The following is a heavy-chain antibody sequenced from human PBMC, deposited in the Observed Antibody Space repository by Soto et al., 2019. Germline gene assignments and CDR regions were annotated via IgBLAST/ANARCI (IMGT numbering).Heavy chain of an antibody. V-gene: IGHV5-51*01. Sequence: GQSLKISWKGSGYSFTSYWIGWVRQMPGKRLEWMGIIYPGDSDTRYSPSFQGQVTISADKSISTAYLQWSSLKASDTAMYYCAGIGGNSADYYYSGMDVWGQGTTVTVSS. CDR2: IYPGDSDT. J-gene: IGHJ6*02. CDR3: AGIGGNSADYYYSGMDV. D-gene: IGHD2-21*02. CDR1: GYSFTSYW.